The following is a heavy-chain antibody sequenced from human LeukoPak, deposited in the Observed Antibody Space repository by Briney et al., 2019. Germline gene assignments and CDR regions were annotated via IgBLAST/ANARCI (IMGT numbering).Heavy chain of an antibody. J-gene: IGHJ4*02. CDR2: ISSSGNTI. D-gene: IGHD6-13*01. CDR3: ARDLRRYSSSADY. Sequence: GGSLRLSCAASGFTFSSYSMNWVRQAPGKGLEWVSYISSSGNTIDYADSVKGRFTISRDNAKNSLYLQMNSLRAEDTAVYYCARDLRRYSSSADYWGQGTLVTVSS. V-gene: IGHV3-48*04. CDR1: GFTFSSYS.